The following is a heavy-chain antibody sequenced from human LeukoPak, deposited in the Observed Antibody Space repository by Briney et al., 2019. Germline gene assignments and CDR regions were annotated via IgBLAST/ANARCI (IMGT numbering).Heavy chain of an antibody. D-gene: IGHD1-1*01. J-gene: IGHJ5*02. V-gene: IGHV4-39*01. CDR2: FYYGGST. CDR3: TRRRAGRLYNWFDP. Sequence: SETLSLTCTASGGSISSSNDCWDWIRQPPGRGLEWIASFYYGGSTYYNPSLKSRVTISADTSKNQVSLKLRSVTAADTALYYCTRRRAGRLYNWFDPWGQGTLVTVSS. CDR1: GGSISSSNDC.